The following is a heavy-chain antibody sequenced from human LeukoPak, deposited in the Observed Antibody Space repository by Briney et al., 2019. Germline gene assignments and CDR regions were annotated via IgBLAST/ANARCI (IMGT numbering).Heavy chain of an antibody. CDR3: ARGGSGTFYYYYGMDV. Sequence: SGGSLRLSCATSGFAFSSYWMHWVRQGPGKGLVWVSHINGDGSTTSYADSVKGRFTISRDNAKNTLYLQMNSLRAEDTAVYYCARGGSGTFYYYYGMDVWGQGTPVTVSS. CDR1: GFAFSSYW. CDR2: INGDGSTT. D-gene: IGHD3-10*01. V-gene: IGHV3-74*01. J-gene: IGHJ6*02.